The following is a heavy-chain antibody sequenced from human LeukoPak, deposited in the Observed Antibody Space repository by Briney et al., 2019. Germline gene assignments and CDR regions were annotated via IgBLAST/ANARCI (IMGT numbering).Heavy chain of an antibody. CDR1: GGSFSGFY. CDR3: ATTLGTMVRGVIKDY. V-gene: IGHV4-34*01. CDR2: INHSGST. Sequence: SGTPSPTRAVYGGSFSGFYWSWIRPPPRKGLEWIWEINHSGSTNYNPSLKSRVTISVDTSKNQFSLKLSSVTAADTAVYYCATTLGTMVRGVIKDYWGQGTLVTVSS. D-gene: IGHD3-10*01. J-gene: IGHJ4*02.